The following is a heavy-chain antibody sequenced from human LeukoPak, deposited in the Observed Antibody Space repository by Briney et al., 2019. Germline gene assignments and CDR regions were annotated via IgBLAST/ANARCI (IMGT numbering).Heavy chain of an antibody. V-gene: IGHV1-24*01. CDR3: ATGPFGYDSSGYYHYYMDV. D-gene: IGHD3-22*01. CDR2: FEPEDGET. CDR1: GYTLTELS. J-gene: IGHJ6*03. Sequence: ASVKVSCKVSGYTLTELSMHWVRQAPGKGLERMGGFEPEDGETIYAQKFQGRVTMTEDTSTDTAYMELSSLRSEDTAVYYCATGPFGYDSSGYYHYYMDVWGKGTTVTVSS.